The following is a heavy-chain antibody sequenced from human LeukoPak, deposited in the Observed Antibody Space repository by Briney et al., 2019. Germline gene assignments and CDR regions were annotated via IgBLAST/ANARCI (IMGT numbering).Heavy chain of an antibody. Sequence: VRSLRLSCAASGFTFSSYAMHWVSQAPGKGLEWVAVISYDGSNKYYADSVKGRFTISRDNSKNTLYLQMNSLRAEDTATYYCATGGDFDPWGPGTLVTVSS. D-gene: IGHD2-21*02. CDR3: ATGGDFDP. CDR2: ISYDGSNK. J-gene: IGHJ5*02. CDR1: GFTFSSYA. V-gene: IGHV3-30-3*01.